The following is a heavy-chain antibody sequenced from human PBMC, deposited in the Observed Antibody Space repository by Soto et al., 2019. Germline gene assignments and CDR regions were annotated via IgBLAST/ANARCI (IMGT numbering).Heavy chain of an antibody. D-gene: IGHD2-21*01. J-gene: IGHJ6*03. Sequence: PSETLSLTCAVYGGSFSGYYWSWIRQPPGKRLEWIGEINHLGSINYNPSLKSRVTMSADTSKNQFSLTLNSVTAADTATYYCARGGISHWAYFYYMDVWDRGTRSPSP. CDR3: ARGGISHWAYFYYMDV. V-gene: IGHV4-34*01. CDR2: INHLGSI. CDR1: GGSFSGYY.